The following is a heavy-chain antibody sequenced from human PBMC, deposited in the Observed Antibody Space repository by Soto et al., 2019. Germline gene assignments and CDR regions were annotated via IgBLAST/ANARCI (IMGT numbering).Heavy chain of an antibody. J-gene: IGHJ3*02. D-gene: IGHD3-10*01. V-gene: IGHV4-4*07. Sequence: SETLSLTCTVSGGSISSYYWSWIRQPAGKGLEWIGRIYTSGSTNYNPSLKSRVTMSVDTSKNQFSLNLSSVSAAADTAVYYCARDRITLANDAFDIWGQGTMVTVSS. CDR1: GGSISSYY. CDR3: ARDRITLANDAFDI. CDR2: IYTSGST.